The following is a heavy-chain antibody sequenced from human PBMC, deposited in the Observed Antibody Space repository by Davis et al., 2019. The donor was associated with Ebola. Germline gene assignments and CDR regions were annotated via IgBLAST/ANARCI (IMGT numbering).Heavy chain of an antibody. Sequence: SETLSLTCTVSGGSISSYYWSWIRQPPGKGLEWIGYIYYSGSTNYNPSLKSRVTISVDTSKNQFSLKLSSVTAADTAVYYCARGNRLYATLNRWGQGTLVTVSS. CDR3: ARGNRLYATLNR. CDR2: IYYSGST. CDR1: GGSISSYY. J-gene: IGHJ4*02. V-gene: IGHV4-59*12. D-gene: IGHD1-14*01.